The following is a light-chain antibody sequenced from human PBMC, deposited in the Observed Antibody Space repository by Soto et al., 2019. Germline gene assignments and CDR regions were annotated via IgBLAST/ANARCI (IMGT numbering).Light chain of an antibody. CDR1: SSDIGIYNY. CDR3: VSYTCDGTPYV. J-gene: IGLJ1*01. CDR2: EVT. Sequence: QSVLTQPASVSGSPGQSITISCSGTSSDIGIYNYVSWYQQHPGKAPKLMIYEVTNRPSGVSNRFSGSKFGNTASLTISGLQAEDEADYYCVSYTCDGTPYVFGTGTKVTVL. V-gene: IGLV2-14*01.